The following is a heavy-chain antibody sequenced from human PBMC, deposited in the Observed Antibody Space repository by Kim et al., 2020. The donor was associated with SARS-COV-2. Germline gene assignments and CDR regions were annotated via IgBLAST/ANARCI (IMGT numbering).Heavy chain of an antibody. CDR3: ARGQDNGDCNPYYLDY. V-gene: IGHV3-66*01. J-gene: IGHJ4*02. Sequence: GGSLRLSCAASGFTVSSNYMSWVRQAPGKGLEWVSVIYSGGSTYYADSVKGRFTISRDNSKNTLYLQMNSLRAEDTAVYYCARGQDNGDCNPYYLDYCGAGTPLTASS. CDR1: GFTVSSNY. D-gene: IGHD2-21*02. CDR2: IYSGGST.